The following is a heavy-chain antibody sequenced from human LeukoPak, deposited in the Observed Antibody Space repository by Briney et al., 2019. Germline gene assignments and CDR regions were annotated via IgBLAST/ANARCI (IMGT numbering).Heavy chain of an antibody. CDR1: GFTVSSNY. V-gene: IGHV3-53*01. J-gene: IGHJ3*02. D-gene: IGHD3-16*01. CDR3: ARDRKPHNYDPDAFDI. Sequence: GGSLRLSCAASGFTVSSNYMTWVRQAPGKGLEWVSVIYKNAITYYADTVKGRFTISRDNSKNMLYLQMNSLRADDTAVYYCARDRKPHNYDPDAFDIWGQGTMVTVSS. CDR2: IYKNAIT.